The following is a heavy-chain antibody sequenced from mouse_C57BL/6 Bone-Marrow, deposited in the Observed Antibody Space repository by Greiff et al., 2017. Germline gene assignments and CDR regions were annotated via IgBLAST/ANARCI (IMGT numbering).Heavy chain of an antibody. CDR1: GYAFTNYL. J-gene: IGHJ2*01. D-gene: IGHD2-2*01. CDR3: ARWGVTTDFDY. V-gene: IGHV1-54*01. CDR2: INPGSGGT. Sequence: QVQLQQSGAELVRPGTSVKVSCKASGYAFTNYLIEWVKQRPGQGLEWIGVINPGSGGTNYNEKFKGKATLTAYKSSSTAYMQLSSLTSEDSAVYFCARWGVTTDFDYWGQGTTLTVSS.